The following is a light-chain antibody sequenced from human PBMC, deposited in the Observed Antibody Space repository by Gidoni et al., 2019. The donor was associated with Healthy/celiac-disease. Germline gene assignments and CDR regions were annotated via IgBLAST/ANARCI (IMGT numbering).Light chain of an antibody. Sequence: AIRMTQSLSSLSASTGERVTITCRASKCISSYLAWYQQKPGKAPKLLIYAAYTLQSGVPSRFSGSGSGTDFTLTISCLQSEDFATYYCQQYYSYFTFGGGTKVEIK. V-gene: IGKV1-8*01. J-gene: IGKJ4*01. CDR2: AAY. CDR1: KCISSY. CDR3: QQYYSYFT.